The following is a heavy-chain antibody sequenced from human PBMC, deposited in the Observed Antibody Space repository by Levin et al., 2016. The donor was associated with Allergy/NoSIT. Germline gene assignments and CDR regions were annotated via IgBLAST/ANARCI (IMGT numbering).Heavy chain of an antibody. V-gene: IGHV3-30-3*01. Sequence: VCQAPGKGLEWVAVISYDGSNKYYADSVKGRFTISRDNSKNTLYLQMNSLRAEDTAVYYCARVARIAAAGYFDYWGQGTLVTVSS. CDR2: ISYDGSNK. J-gene: IGHJ4*02. CDR3: ARVARIAAAGYFDY. D-gene: IGHD6-13*01.